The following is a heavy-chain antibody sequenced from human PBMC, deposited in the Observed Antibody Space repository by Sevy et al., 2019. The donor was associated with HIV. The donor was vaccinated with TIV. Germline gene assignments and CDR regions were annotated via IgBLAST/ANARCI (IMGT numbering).Heavy chain of an antibody. CDR1: GDSINTEGYY. Sequence: SETLSLTCAVSGDSINTEGYYWTWIRQHPGKGLEWFGYIYYTGSTYYNPSLESRITMSVDTSKSNFSLKLNSVTAADTAVYYGARGTDALISAFDIWGQGTMVTVSS. D-gene: IGHD2-15*01. CDR2: IYYTGST. CDR3: ARGTDALISAFDI. J-gene: IGHJ3*02. V-gene: IGHV4-31*11.